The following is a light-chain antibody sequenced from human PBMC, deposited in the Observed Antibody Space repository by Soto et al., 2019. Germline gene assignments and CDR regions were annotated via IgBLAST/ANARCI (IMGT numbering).Light chain of an antibody. V-gene: IGKV3-15*01. Sequence: DRLMTQSPATLSVYPGERATLSCRASQSVSSNLAWYQQKPGQAPRLLIYGASTRATGIPARFSGSGSGTEFTLTISSLQSEDFAVYYCQQYNNWPRTFGQGTKVDIK. CDR1: QSVSSN. CDR2: GAS. J-gene: IGKJ1*01. CDR3: QQYNNWPRT.